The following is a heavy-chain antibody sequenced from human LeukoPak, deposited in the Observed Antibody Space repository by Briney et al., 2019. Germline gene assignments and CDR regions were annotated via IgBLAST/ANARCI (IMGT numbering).Heavy chain of an antibody. J-gene: IGHJ4*02. CDR3: ANSISMDFEY. CDR2: IYNSGST. V-gene: IGHV4-4*07. D-gene: IGHD2/OR15-2a*01. Sequence: SETLSFTCTVSGGSVSTYYWNWIRQPAGRGLEWIGRIYNSGSTDYNPSLESRVTISVDRSKNQFSLKLTSVTAADTAVYYCANSISMDFEYWGQGTLVTVSS. CDR1: GGSVSTYY.